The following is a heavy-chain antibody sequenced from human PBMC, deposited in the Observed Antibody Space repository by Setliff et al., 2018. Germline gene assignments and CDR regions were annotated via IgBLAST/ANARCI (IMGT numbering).Heavy chain of an antibody. D-gene: IGHD4-17*01. Sequence: PSETLSLTCTVSGGSISSSSYYWGWIRQPPGKGLVWVANIKQDGSEKYYVDSVKGRFTISRDNAKNSLYLQMNSLRAEDTAVYYCARAAIYGDYPFYYYYYGMDVWGQGTTVTVSS. V-gene: IGHV3-7*01. CDR3: ARAAIYGDYPFYYYYYGMDV. J-gene: IGHJ6*02. CDR1: GGSISSSSYY. CDR2: IKQDGSEK.